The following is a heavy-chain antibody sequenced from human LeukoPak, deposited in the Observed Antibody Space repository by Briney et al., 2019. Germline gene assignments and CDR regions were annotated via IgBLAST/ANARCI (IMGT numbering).Heavy chain of an antibody. D-gene: IGHD3-22*01. J-gene: IGHJ3*02. V-gene: IGHV5-51*01. CDR1: GYSFTSYW. CDR2: IYPGDSDT. CDR3: ARPDGYYYDSSGRWAFDI. Sequence: GESLKISCKGSGYSFTSYWIGWVRQMPGKGLEWMGIIYPGDSDTRYSPSFQGQVTISADKSISTAYLQWSSLKASDTAMYYCARPDGYYYDSSGRWAFDIWGQGTMVTVSS.